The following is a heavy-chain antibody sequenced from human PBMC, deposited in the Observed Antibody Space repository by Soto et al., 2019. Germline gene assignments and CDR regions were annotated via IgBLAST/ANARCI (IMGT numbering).Heavy chain of an antibody. D-gene: IGHD3-22*01. J-gene: IGHJ4*02. CDR3: ARGPDYEHTGDFDY. V-gene: IGHV4-31*02. CDR1: GVSISTGGYY. CDR2: IYYSGRT. Sequence: PSETLSLTCTVSGVSISTGGYYWSWIRQHPGKGLEWIGNIYYSGRTYYNPSLKSRVILSVDTSKNHFSLNLRSLTAADSAVYYCARGPDYEHTGDFDYWGQGTLVTVSS.